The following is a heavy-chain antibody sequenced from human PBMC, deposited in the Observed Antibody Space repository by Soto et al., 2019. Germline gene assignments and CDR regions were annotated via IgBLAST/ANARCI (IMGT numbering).Heavy chain of an antibody. V-gene: IGHV4-39*01. J-gene: IGHJ4*02. CDR1: GDPISSISYY. CDR3: ARPRSSGVTQAYFDV. Sequence: PWGTLSLTCTVTGDPISSISYYWGWIRQPPGKGLEWIGSILYSGSTNNNPCSTNRLSMSIDTTKGRFSLKLNCEIDAYTSLSFCARPRSSGVTQAYFDVWGQGSLVTVSS. CDR2: ILYSGST. D-gene: IGHD3-10*01.